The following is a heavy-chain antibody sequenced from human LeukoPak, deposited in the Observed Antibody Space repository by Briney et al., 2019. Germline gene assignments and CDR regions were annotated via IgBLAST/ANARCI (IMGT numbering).Heavy chain of an antibody. CDR2: ISGSGGST. CDR3: ARDDSSSWYDAFDI. D-gene: IGHD6-13*01. CDR1: GFTFSSYA. J-gene: IGHJ3*02. Sequence: GGSLRLSCAASGFTFSSYAMSWVRQAPGKGLEWVSAISGSGGSTYYADSVKGRFTISRDNAKNSLYLQMNSLRAEDTAVYYCARDDSSSWYDAFDIWGQGTMVTVSS. V-gene: IGHV3-23*01.